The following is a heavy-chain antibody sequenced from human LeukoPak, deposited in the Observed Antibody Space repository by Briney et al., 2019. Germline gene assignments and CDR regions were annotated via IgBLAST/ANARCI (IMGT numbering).Heavy chain of an antibody. V-gene: IGHV3-23*01. D-gene: IGHD6-19*01. CDR3: AKGSKAVLFTRDHYMDV. CDR1: GFTFSNYA. CDR2: LSGSAAST. J-gene: IGHJ6*03. Sequence: PGGSLRLSCAASGFTFSNYAMTWVRQAPGKGLEWVSLLSGSAASTYYADSVKGRFTISRDNSKNTLYLQMNSLRAEDTAVYFCAKGSKAVLFTRDHYMDVWGKGTTVTISS.